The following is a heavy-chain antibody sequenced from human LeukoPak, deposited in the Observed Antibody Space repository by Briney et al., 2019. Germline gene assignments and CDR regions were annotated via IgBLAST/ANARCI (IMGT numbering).Heavy chain of an antibody. V-gene: IGHV3-21*01. Sequence: PGGSLRLSCAASGFTFSSYSMNWVRQAPGKGLEWVSSISSSSSYIYYADSVKGRFTISRDNAKNSLYLQMNSLRAEDTAVYYCARGSVVPAADAGDYWGQGTLVTVSS. D-gene: IGHD2-2*01. CDR1: GFTFSSYS. J-gene: IGHJ4*02. CDR2: ISSSSSYI. CDR3: ARGSVVPAADAGDY.